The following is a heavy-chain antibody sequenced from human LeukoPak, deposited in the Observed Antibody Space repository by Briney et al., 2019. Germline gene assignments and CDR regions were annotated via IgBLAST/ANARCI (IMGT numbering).Heavy chain of an antibody. CDR1: GNTLTELS. V-gene: IGHV1-24*01. CDR3: ATGSHSHRN. CDR2: FDPEDGET. D-gene: IGHD1-14*01. Sequence: ASVKVSCKVSGNTLTELSLHWVRQAPGKGLEWMGGFDPEDGETIYAQKFQGRVTMTEDTSTDTAYMELSSLRSEDTAVYYYATGSHSHRNWGQGTLVTVSS. J-gene: IGHJ4*02.